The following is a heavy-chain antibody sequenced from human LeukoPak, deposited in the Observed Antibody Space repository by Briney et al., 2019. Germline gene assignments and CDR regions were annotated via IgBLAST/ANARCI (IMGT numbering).Heavy chain of an antibody. CDR2: GKQDGSEK. CDR1: RFTFSSYW. Sequence: GGSLRLSCAASRFTFSSYWMSWVRQAPGRGLGWVANGKQDGSEKYYVDSEKCQFTISRDNAKNSLYLQMNSLRVEDMAVYYCARGPYEHDSSGHYYYYGMDLWGQGTMVTVSS. J-gene: IGHJ6*02. D-gene: IGHD3-22*01. CDR3: ARGPYEHDSSGHYYYYGMDL. V-gene: IGHV3-7*01.